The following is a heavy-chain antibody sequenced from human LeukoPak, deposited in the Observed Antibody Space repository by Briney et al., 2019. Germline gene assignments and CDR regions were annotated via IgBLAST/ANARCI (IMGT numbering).Heavy chain of an antibody. CDR2: ISSSSYI. Sequence: GGSLGLSCAASGFTFSSYSMNWVRQAPGKGLEWVSSISSSSYIYYADSVKGRFTISRDNAKNSLYLQMNSLRAEDTAVYYCARERVPAATLDAFDIWGQGTMVTVSS. CDR1: GFTFSSYS. V-gene: IGHV3-21*01. D-gene: IGHD2-2*01. CDR3: ARERVPAATLDAFDI. J-gene: IGHJ3*02.